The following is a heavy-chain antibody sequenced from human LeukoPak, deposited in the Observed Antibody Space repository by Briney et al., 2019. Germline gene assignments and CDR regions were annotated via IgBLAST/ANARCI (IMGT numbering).Heavy chain of an antibody. CDR2: IYTSGST. CDR1: GGSISSGSYY. CDR3: ARDSSSPRVKYFQH. V-gene: IGHV4-61*02. Sequence: SETLSLTCTISGGSISSGSYYWSWIRQPAGKGLEWIGRIYTSGSTNYNPSLKSRFTISVDTTKNRFSLKLNSVTAADTAVYYCARDSSSPRVKYFQHWGQGTLVTVSS. D-gene: IGHD6-6*01. J-gene: IGHJ1*01.